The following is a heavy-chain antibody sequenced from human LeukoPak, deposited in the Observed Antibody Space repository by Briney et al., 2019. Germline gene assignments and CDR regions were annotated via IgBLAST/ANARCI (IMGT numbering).Heavy chain of an antibody. J-gene: IGHJ4*02. CDR3: AGLVGRYSSGLYYYYFDY. V-gene: IGHV4-4*02. Sequence: SGTLSLTCTVSGDSINSLDLWSWVRQPPGKGLEWIGEMYLSGTTHSNPSVKSRVTISIDKSKNQFFLNLSSVTAADTAVYYCAGLVGRYSSGLYYYYFDYWGQGTLVIVSS. D-gene: IGHD3-22*01. CDR1: GDSINSLDL. CDR2: MYLSGTT.